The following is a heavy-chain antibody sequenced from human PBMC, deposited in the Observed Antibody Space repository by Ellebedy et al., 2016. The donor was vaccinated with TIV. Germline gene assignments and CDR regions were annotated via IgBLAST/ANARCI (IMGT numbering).Heavy chain of an antibody. CDR3: ARGQGGRREGYTRLMYYDYHFGLDI. J-gene: IGHJ6*02. CDR2: ITHSGRT. CDR1: GGSLSDNY. V-gene: IGHV4-34*01. D-gene: IGHD5-24*01. Sequence: MPSETLSLTCDVFGGSLSDNYWSWIRQSPGKGLEWIGEITHSGRTNYNPSLKGRVTVSMDPSKSQVSLKLTSVTAADTAVYFCARGQGGRREGYTRLMYYDYHFGLDIWGQGTTVTVS.